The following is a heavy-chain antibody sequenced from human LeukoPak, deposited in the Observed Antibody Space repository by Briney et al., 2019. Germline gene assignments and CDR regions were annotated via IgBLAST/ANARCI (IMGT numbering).Heavy chain of an antibody. J-gene: IGHJ3*02. D-gene: IGHD2-2*01. CDR3: ASGYCSRTSCYVGCFPAFDI. CDR2: IIPIFGTA. CDR1: LGTLSSYV. V-gene: IGHV1-69*13. Sequence: VKDSCKASLGTLSSYVLSWVRQAPGQGLEWMGRIIPIFGTANNAQKLQGRVTITADESTSRDYMELSSLRSEDTAVDYCASGYCSRTSCYVGCFPAFDIWGQGTMVTVSS.